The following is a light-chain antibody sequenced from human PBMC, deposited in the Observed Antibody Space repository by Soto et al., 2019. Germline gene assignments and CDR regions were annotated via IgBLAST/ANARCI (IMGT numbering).Light chain of an antibody. Sequence: EIVMTQSPVTLSVSPGERATLSCRASERVGSNLAWYQQKPGQPPRLLIYAASMRESGVPPRFSGSGSGTEFTLTISSLQPEDFAIYFCQKFNKWPWTFGQGTKVDIK. CDR1: ERVGSN. J-gene: IGKJ1*01. V-gene: IGKV3-15*01. CDR3: QKFNKWPWT. CDR2: AAS.